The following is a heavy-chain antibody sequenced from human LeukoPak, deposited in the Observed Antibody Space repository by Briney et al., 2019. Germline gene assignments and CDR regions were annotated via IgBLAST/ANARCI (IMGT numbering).Heavy chain of an antibody. CDR2: IWYDGCNK. Sequence: GGSLRLSCAASGFTFSSYGMHWVRQAPGKGLEWVAVIWYDGCNKYYADSVKGRFTISRDNSKNTLYLQMNSLRAEDTAVYYCARDTDYYDSSGYSQIFDYWGQGTLVTVSS. V-gene: IGHV3-33*01. D-gene: IGHD3-22*01. CDR1: GFTFSSYG. J-gene: IGHJ4*02. CDR3: ARDTDYYDSSGYSQIFDY.